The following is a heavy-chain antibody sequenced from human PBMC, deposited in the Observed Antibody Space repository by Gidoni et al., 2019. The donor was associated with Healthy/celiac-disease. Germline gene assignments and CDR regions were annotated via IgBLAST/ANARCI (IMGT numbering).Heavy chain of an antibody. D-gene: IGHD2-2*01. CDR1: GYTFTGYY. J-gene: IGHJ5*02. CDR2: INPNSGST. CDR3: ARDRSPRYCSSTSCVWFDP. V-gene: IGHV1-2*02. Sequence: QVPLAQSGAAVKKPGASVKVSCKAAGYTFTGYYMQWVRQAPGEGLEWSGWINPNSGSTNYAQKFQGRVTISRDTSISTAYMELSRLRSDDTAVYYCARDRSPRYCSSTSCVWFDPWGQGTLVTVSS.